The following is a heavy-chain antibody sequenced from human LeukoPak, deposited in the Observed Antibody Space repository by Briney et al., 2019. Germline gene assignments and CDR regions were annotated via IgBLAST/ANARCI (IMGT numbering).Heavy chain of an antibody. J-gene: IGHJ2*01. CDR2: IYYSGST. CDR3: ARQGFWSGYIPDWYFDL. CDR1: GGSISSYY. Sequence: SETLSLTCTVSGGSISSYYWSWIRQPPVKGLEWIGYIYYSGSTNYNPSLKSRVTISVDTSKNQFSLKLSSVTAADTAVYYCARQGFWSGYIPDWYFDLWGRGTLVTVSS. V-gene: IGHV4-59*01. D-gene: IGHD3-3*01.